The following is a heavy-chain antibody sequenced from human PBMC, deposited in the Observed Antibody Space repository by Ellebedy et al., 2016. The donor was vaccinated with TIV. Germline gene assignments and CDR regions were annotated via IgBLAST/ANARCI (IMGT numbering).Heavy chain of an antibody. CDR2: MNPNSGNT. V-gene: IGHV1-8*01. J-gene: IGHJ6*02. D-gene: IGHD3-10*01. Sequence: AASVKVSCKASGYTFTSYDINWLRQATGQGLEWMGWMNPNSGNTGYAQKFQGRVTMTRNTSISTVYMELSSLRSEDTAGYYCAREEPYGSGTKDYGMDVWGQGTTVTVSS. CDR1: GYTFTSYD. CDR3: AREEPYGSGTKDYGMDV.